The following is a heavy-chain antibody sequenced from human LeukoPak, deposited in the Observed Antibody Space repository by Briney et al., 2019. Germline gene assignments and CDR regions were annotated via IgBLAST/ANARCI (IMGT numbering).Heavy chain of an antibody. D-gene: IGHD3-10*01. CDR1: GGSISSSSYY. CDR3: TFNLGSGSYAFDI. CDR2: IYYSGSI. J-gene: IGHJ3*02. V-gene: IGHV4-39*07. Sequence: SETLSLTCTVSGGSISSSSYYWGWIRQPPGKGLEWIRSIYYSGSIYYNPSLKSRVTISLDTSKNQFSLKLTPVTAADTAVYYCTFNLGSGSYAFDIWGQGTMVTVSS.